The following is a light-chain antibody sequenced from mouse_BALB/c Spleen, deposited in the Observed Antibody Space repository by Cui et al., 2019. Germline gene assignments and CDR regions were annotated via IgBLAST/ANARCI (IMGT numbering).Light chain of an antibody. CDR2: GAS. Sequence: DIVMTQSPSPLSVSAGEKVTMSCKSSQSLLNSGNQKNYLAWYQKKPGQPPKLLIYGASTRESGVPDRFTGSGSGTDFTLTISSVQAEDLAVYYCQNDHSYPWTFGGGTKLEIK. V-gene: IGKV8-28*01. CDR1: QSLLNSGNQKNY. J-gene: IGKJ1*01. CDR3: QNDHSYPWT.